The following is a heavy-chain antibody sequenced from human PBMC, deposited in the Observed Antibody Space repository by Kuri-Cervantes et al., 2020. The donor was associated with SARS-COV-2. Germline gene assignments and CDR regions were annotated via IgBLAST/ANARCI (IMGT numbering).Heavy chain of an antibody. V-gene: IGHV1-2*02. CDR3: ARGRQVRLRFLEWLFEWFDP. D-gene: IGHD3-3*01. J-gene: IGHJ5*02. CDR1: GYTFTGYY. CDR2: INPNSGGT. Sequence: ASVKVSCKASGYTFTGYYMHWVRQALGQGLEWMGWINPNSGGTNYAQKFQGRVTMTRDTSISTAYMELSRLRSDDTAVYYCARGRQVRLRFLEWLFEWFDPWGQGTLVTVSS.